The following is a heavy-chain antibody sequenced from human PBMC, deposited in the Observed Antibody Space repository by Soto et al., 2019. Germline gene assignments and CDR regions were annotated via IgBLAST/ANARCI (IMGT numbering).Heavy chain of an antibody. CDR1: GVSLTTSGVG. CDR3: AHRQRTVVVGAPFDL. Sequence: GSGPTLVNPTQTLTLTCTLSGVSLTTSGVGVGWIRQPPGKALEWLALIYWDDDKRFSPSLKSRLAITSDTSKNQVVMTMTDMAPVDTAIYYCAHRQRTVVVGAPFDLWGQGSQVTVSS. J-gene: IGHJ4*02. D-gene: IGHD2-15*01. V-gene: IGHV2-5*02. CDR2: IYWDDDK.